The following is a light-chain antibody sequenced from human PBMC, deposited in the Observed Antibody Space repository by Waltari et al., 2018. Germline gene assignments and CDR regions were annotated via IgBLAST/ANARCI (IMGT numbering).Light chain of an antibody. CDR2: AAS. J-gene: IGKJ3*01. CDR1: HSISSSY. CDR3: QQYGNSPPFS. Sequence: EVVLTQSRGTLSLSPGERATLYCRASHSISSSYLAWYQHKPGQAPRLLISAASSRAPGIPDRFSGSGSGTDFTLTISRLEPEDFAVYYCQQYGNSPPFSLGPGTKVDIK. V-gene: IGKV3-20*01.